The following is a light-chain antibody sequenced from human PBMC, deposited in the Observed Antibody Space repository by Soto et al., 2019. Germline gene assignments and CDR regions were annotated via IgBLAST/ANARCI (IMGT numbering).Light chain of an antibody. J-gene: IGKJ1*01. CDR2: GAS. V-gene: IGKV3-20*01. Sequence: EIVMTQSPATLSVSPGERAILSCRASQSISINLAWYQQKPGQAPRLLIYGASSRTTGIPDRFSGSRSGTDFTLTISRLEPEDFAMYYCQQCGGSPTFGQGTKVDIK. CDR1: QSISIN. CDR3: QQCGGSPT.